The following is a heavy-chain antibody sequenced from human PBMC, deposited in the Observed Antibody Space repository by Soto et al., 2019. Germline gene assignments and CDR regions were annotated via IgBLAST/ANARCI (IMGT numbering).Heavy chain of an antibody. Sequence: ASVKVSCKASGGTFSSYAISWVLQAPGQGLEWMGGIIPIFGTANYAQKFQGRVTITADKSTSTAYMELSSLRSEDTAVYYCAREGYDSSGYYLRYYYYGMDVWGQGTTVTSP. CDR3: AREGYDSSGYYLRYYYYGMDV. CDR1: GGTFSSYA. CDR2: IIPIFGTA. D-gene: IGHD3-22*01. V-gene: IGHV1-69*06. J-gene: IGHJ6*02.